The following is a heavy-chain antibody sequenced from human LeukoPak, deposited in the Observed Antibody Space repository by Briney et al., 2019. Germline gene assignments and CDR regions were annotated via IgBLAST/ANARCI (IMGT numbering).Heavy chain of an antibody. CDR1: GYTFTSYY. Sequence: ASVKVSCKASGYTFTSYYMHWVRQAPGQGLEWMGIINPSGGSTSYAQKSQGRVTMTRDTSTSTVYMGLSSLRSEDTAVYYCARSIVGATRGFDYWGQGTLVTVSS. CDR2: INPSGGST. V-gene: IGHV1-46*01. J-gene: IGHJ4*02. D-gene: IGHD1-26*01. CDR3: ARSIVGATRGFDY.